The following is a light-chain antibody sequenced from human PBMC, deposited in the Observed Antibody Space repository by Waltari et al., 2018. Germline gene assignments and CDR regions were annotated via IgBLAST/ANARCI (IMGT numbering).Light chain of an antibody. Sequence: QSALTQPPSASGSPGQSVTISCTGTNSDVGTYNYVSWFQQHPGRAPKLLIYEVNKRPSVVPDRFSGSKSDNRASLTVSGLQADDEAVYHCSSYAGSNTVVFGGGTKLTVL. V-gene: IGLV2-8*01. CDR1: NSDVGTYNY. J-gene: IGLJ2*01. CDR3: SSYAGSNTVV. CDR2: EVN.